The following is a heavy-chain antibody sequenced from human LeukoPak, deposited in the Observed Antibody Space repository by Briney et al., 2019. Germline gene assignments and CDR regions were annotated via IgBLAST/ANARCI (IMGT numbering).Heavy chain of an antibody. Sequence: PAETLTLTCDVSGGSISNTTWWCWVRQPPGQGLEWIGEVSLAGQTNYNPSLNGRVTMSLDESSNQLSLKLTSVTAADTAIYYCSRDSGAFCPFGDWGQGNPVIVPS. CDR2: VSLAGQT. V-gene: IGHV4-4*02. CDR3: SRDSGAFCPFGD. D-gene: IGHD1-26*01. J-gene: IGHJ4*01. CDR1: GGSISNTTW.